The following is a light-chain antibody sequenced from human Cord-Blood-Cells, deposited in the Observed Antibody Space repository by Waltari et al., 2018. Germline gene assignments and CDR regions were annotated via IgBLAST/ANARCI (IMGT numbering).Light chain of an antibody. CDR2: DVS. V-gene: IGLV2-11*01. CDR1: SSDVGGYNY. Sequence: QSALTQPRSVSGSPGQSVTISCTGTSSDVGGYNYVSWYQQPPGTAPKLMIYDVSKRPSGVPDRFSGSKSGNTASLTISGLQAEDEADYYCCSYAGSYTVVFGGGTKLTVL. CDR3: CSYAGSYTVV. J-gene: IGLJ2*01.